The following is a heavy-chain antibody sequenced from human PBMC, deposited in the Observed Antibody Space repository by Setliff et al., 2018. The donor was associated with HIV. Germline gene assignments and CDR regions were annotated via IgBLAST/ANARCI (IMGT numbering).Heavy chain of an antibody. J-gene: IGHJ5*02. CDR1: GGSLQGYY. V-gene: IGHV4-4*07. D-gene: IGHD2-21*01. CDR2: IYYVGWS. CDR3: VRSIHGEGGEPFDT. Sequence: PSETLSLTCSVSGGSLQGYYWSWIRQPAGKGLQWIGRIYYVGWSKYNPSLEDRVTMSVDTSNNQFSLSLTSVTAADTAVYYCVRSIHGEGGEPFDTWGQGILVTVSS.